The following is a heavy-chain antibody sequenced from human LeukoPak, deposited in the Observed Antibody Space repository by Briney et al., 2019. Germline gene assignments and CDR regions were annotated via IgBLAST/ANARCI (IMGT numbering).Heavy chain of an antibody. Sequence: GGSLRLSCAASGFTFSSYWMSWVRQAPGKGLEWVANIKQDGSEKYYVDSVKGRFTISRDNAKNSLYLQMNSLRAEDTAVYYWPRDAQGNRSGWNAPPAPRRYFATWGQETLVTVS. J-gene: IGHJ5*02. D-gene: IGHD3-9*01. CDR2: IKQDGSEK. CDR1: GFTFSSYW. V-gene: IGHV3-7*01. CDR3: PRDAQGNRSGWNAPPAPRRYFAT.